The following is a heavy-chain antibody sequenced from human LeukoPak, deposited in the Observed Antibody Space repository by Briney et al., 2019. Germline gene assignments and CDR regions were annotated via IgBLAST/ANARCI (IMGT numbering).Heavy chain of an antibody. Sequence: PSETLSLTCTVSGGSISSSSYYWGWIRQPLGKGLEWIGSIYYSGSTYYNPSLKSRVTISVDTSKNQFSLKLSSVTAADTAVYYCASDLNCSGGSCRTPNAFDIWGQGTMVTVSS. D-gene: IGHD2-15*01. CDR1: GGSISSSSYY. V-gene: IGHV4-39*07. CDR3: ASDLNCSGGSCRTPNAFDI. J-gene: IGHJ3*02. CDR2: IYYSGST.